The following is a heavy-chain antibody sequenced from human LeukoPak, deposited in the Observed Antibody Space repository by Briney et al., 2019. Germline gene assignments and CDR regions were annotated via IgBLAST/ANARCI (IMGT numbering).Heavy chain of an antibody. J-gene: IGHJ4*02. CDR3: ARVEGYSSSWPDY. V-gene: IGHV3-15*01. Sequence: GGSLRLSCAASGFTFSNAWMSWVRQAPGKGLEWVGRIKSKTDGGTTDYAAPVKGRFTISRDDSKNTLYLQMNSLRAEDTAVYYCARVEGYSSSWPDYWGQGTLVTASS. D-gene: IGHD6-13*01. CDR1: GFTFSNAW. CDR2: IKSKTDGGTT.